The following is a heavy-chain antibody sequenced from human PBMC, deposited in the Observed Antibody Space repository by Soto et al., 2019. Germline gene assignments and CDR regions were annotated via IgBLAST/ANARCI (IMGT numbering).Heavy chain of an antibody. V-gene: IGHV3-23*01. Sequence: GCLRVACASSGLTFSNYAMSWVRQAPGGGLEWVSSMSGSSSTTYYADSVRGRFTISRDRSKNTLYLQMSSLRAEDTALYYCAKNQERELPRVIDFWGQGTLVTVSS. D-gene: IGHD1-7*01. CDR1: GLTFSNYA. CDR3: AKNQERELPRVIDF. CDR2: MSGSSSTT. J-gene: IGHJ4*02.